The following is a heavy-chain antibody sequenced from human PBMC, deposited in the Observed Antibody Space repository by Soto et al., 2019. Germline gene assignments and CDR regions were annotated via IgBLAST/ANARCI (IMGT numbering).Heavy chain of an antibody. CDR3: ARRSRITIFGAKVPFDY. CDR1: GGSFSGYY. CDR2: IIHSGST. Sequence: MQGQQWGAGLLKPSETLSLTCAVYGGSFSGYYWSGIRQPPGKGLGWIGEIIHSGSTNYNPCLKDRVTRSVDAAKTQFSRKRSAMTASYTALYYCARRSRITIFGAKVPFDYSGHGTLVTLSS. D-gene: IGHD3-3*01. V-gene: IGHV4-34*12. J-gene: IGHJ4*01.